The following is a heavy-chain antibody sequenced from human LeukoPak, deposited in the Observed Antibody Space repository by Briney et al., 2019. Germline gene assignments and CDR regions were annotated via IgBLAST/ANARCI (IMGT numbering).Heavy chain of an antibody. CDR3: ARAGHVITMIVVLDAFDI. CDR2: ISGSGSTI. CDR1: GXTFSSYE. V-gene: IGHV3-48*03. J-gene: IGHJ3*02. Sequence: PGGSLRLSCAASGXTFSSYEMNWVRQAPGKGLEWLSYISGSGSTIYYADSVKGRFTISRDNAKSSLYLQMNTLRAEGTAVYYCARAGHVITMIVVLDAFDIWGQGTMVTVSS. D-gene: IGHD3-22*01.